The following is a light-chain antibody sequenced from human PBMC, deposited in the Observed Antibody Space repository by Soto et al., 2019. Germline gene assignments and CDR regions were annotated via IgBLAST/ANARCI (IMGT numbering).Light chain of an antibody. Sequence: DIVLTQSPATLSLSPGERATLSYRASQMISTNLAWYQQKPGQAPRLLIYDASNRATGVPARFSGSGSGTDFTLTISSLEPEDFAVYYCQQRSNWPPNTFGQGTRLEIK. V-gene: IGKV3-11*01. CDR2: DAS. CDR1: QMISTN. CDR3: QQRSNWPPNT. J-gene: IGKJ5*01.